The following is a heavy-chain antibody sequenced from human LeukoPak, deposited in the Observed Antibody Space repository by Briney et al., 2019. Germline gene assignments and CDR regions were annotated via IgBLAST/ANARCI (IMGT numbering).Heavy chain of an antibody. J-gene: IGHJ6*03. V-gene: IGHV3-23*01. CDR3: AKGSDYDPPYYYYYMDV. Sequence: GGSLRLSCAASGFFFNTNAMSWVRQAPGMGLEWVAAIGNSDETYYADAVKGRFTISRDTSKNTLFLQMNNLRAEDTAVYYCAKGSDYDPPYYYYYMDVWGKGTTVTISS. D-gene: IGHD5-12*01. CDR2: IGNSDET. CDR1: GFFFNTNA.